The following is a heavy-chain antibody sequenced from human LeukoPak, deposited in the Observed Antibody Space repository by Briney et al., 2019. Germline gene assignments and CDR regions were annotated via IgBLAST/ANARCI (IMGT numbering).Heavy chain of an antibody. V-gene: IGHV3-30*04. CDR2: ISYDGSNK. CDR1: GFTFSSYA. J-gene: IGHJ4*02. D-gene: IGHD3-9*01. Sequence: GGSLRLSCAASGFTFSSYAMHWVRQAPGKGLEWVAVISYDGSNKYYADSVKGRFTISRDNSKNTLYLQMNSLRAEDTAVYYCARDPTPRDDILTGYFVNFDYWGQGTLVTVSS. CDR3: ARDPTPRDDILTGYFVNFDY.